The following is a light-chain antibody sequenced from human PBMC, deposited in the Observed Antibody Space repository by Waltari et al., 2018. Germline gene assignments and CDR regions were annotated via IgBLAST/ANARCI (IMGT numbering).Light chain of an antibody. CDR3: QQYGGSPYT. J-gene: IGKJ2*01. CDR2: GAS. V-gene: IGKV3-20*01. CDR1: QSIGSGY. Sequence: EFVLTQSPGTLSLSPGERATLSCRASQSIGSGYLAWYQQKPGQTPRLLIYGASIRAIGIPDRFSGSGSGTGFTLTISRLEPEDFAVYYCQQYGGSPYTFGQGTKLEIK.